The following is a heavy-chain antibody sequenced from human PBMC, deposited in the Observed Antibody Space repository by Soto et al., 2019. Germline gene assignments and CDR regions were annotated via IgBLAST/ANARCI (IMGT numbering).Heavy chain of an antibody. CDR1: GFTFSLYG. Sequence: QVQLVESGGGVVQPGRSLRLSCAASGFTFSLYGIHWVRQAPGKGLEWLAVISHDGSTKYYADSVKGRFTVSRDNSKNSVYLQMKSLRGEYTAIYYCAKDFPSGSSRYDRFDPWGLGTSVIVS. J-gene: IGHJ5*02. CDR3: AKDFPSGSSRYDRFDP. D-gene: IGHD6-19*01. V-gene: IGHV3-30*18. CDR2: ISHDGSTK.